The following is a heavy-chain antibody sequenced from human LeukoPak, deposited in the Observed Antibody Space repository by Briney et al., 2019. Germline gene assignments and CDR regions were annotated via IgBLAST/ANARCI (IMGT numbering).Heavy chain of an antibody. CDR3: ARTAGRTFDY. J-gene: IGHJ4*02. CDR1: GYTFTSYF. Sequence: ASVKVSCKASGYTFTSYFMHWVRQAPGQGLEWMGIINPSGGSTSYAQKFQGRVTMTRDTSTSTVYMELSSLRPEDTAVYYCARTAGRTFDYWGQGTLVTVSS. CDR2: INPSGGST. D-gene: IGHD6-6*01. V-gene: IGHV1-46*01.